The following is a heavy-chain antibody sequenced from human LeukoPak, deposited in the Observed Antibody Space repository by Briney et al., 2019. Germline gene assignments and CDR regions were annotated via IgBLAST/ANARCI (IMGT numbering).Heavy chain of an antibody. CDR1: GYTFTSYD. CDR2: MNPNSGNT. CDR3: WCGSYYYDSRFQDDALDI. D-gene: IGHD3-22*01. J-gene: IGHJ3*02. Sequence: ASVKVSCKASGYTFTSYDINWVRQATGQGLEWMGWMNPNSGNTGYAQKFQGRVTMTRNTSISTAYMELSSLRSEDTAVYYCWCGSYYYDSRFQDDALDIWGQGTMVTVSS. V-gene: IGHV1-8*01.